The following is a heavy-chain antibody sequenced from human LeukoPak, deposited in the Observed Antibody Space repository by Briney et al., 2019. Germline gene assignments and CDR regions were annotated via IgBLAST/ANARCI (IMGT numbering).Heavy chain of an antibody. CDR3: ARVGAVAGVHNWFDP. V-gene: IGHV1-8*01. CDR1: GFTFTSYD. J-gene: IGHJ5*02. Sequence: ASVKVSCKASGFTFTSYDINWVRQASGQGLEWMGWMNPNNGNTGYAQKFQGRVTMTTDTSTSTAYMELRSLRSDDTAVYYCARVGAVAGVHNWFDPWGQGTLVTVSS. CDR2: MNPNNGNT. D-gene: IGHD6-19*01.